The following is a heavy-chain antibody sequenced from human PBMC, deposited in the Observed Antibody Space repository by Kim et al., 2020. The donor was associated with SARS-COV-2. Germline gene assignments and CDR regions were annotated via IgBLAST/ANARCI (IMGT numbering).Heavy chain of an antibody. D-gene: IGHD4-4*01. J-gene: IGHJ6*02. V-gene: IGHV4-34*01. CDR3: ARGPTDDYYYCGMDV. Sequence: PSLKRRVTICVDTSKNQFALKLSSVTAADTAVYYCARGPTDDYYYCGMDVWGQGTTVTVSS.